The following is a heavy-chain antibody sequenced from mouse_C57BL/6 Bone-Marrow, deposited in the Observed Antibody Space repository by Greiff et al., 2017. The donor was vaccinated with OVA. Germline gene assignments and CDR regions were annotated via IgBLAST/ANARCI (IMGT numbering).Heavy chain of an antibody. CDR3: ARSGYYSNYVWFAY. CDR1: GYTFTSYG. V-gene: IGHV1-81*01. CDR2: IYPRSGNT. J-gene: IGHJ3*01. Sequence: QVQLKESGAELARPGASVKLSCKASGYTFTSYGISWVKQRTGQGLEWIGEIYPRSGNTYYNEKFKGKATLTADKSSSTAYMQLSSLTSEDSAVYFCARSGYYSNYVWFAYWGQGTLVTVSA. D-gene: IGHD2-5*01.